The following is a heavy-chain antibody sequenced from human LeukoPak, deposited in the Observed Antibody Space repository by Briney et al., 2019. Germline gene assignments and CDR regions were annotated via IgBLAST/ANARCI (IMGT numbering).Heavy chain of an antibody. D-gene: IGHD3-22*01. CDR2: IYYTGST. CDR1: GGSISNYY. V-gene: IGHV4-59*01. J-gene: IGHJ4*02. CDR3: ARPANHYDSSAYGY. Sequence: PSETLSLTCNVSGGSISNYYWSWIRQPPGKGLEWIGYIYYTGSTNYNPALKSRVTISVDTSKNQFSLKLSSVTAADTAVYYCARPANHYDSSAYGYWGQGTLVTVSS.